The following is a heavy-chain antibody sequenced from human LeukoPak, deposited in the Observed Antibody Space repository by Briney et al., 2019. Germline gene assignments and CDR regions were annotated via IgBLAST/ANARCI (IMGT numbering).Heavy chain of an antibody. CDR1: GYSFTSYR. J-gene: IGHJ6*02. D-gene: IGHD2-2*01. CDR3: ARQGCSSTSCHRAYYYYGMDV. Sequence: GESLKISCKGSGYSFTSYRIGWVRQMPGKGLGWMGIIYPGDSDTRYSPSFQGQVTISADKSISTAYLQWSSLKASDTAMYYCARQGCSSTSCHRAYYYYGMDVWGQGTTVTVSS. V-gene: IGHV5-51*01. CDR2: IYPGDSDT.